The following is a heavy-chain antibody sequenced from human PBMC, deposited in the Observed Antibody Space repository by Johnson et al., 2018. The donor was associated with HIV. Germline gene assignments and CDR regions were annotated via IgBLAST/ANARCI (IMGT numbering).Heavy chain of an antibody. CDR3: ANIYYDILTGYYYDAFDI. CDR1: GFPFSSYG. D-gene: IGHD3-9*01. Sequence: QVQLVESGGGVVQPGGSLRLSCAASGFPFSSYGMHWVRQAPGKGLEWVAFIRYDGSNKYYADSVKGRFTISRDNSRNTLYLQMNSLRAEDTAVYYCANIYYDILTGYYYDAFDIWGQGTMVTVSS. CDR2: IRYDGSNK. J-gene: IGHJ3*02. V-gene: IGHV3-30*02.